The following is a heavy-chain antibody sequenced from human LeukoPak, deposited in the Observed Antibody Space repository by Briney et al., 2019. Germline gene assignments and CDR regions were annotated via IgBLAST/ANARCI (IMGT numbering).Heavy chain of an antibody. V-gene: IGHV4-38-2*02. CDR1: GYSFTSGHY. CDR2: IYHTGST. Sequence: SETLSLTCSVSGYSFTSGHYWGWIRQPPGKGLEWIGNIYHTGSTHYNPSLKSRVTISVDTSKNQFSLKLSSVTAADTAVYYCARAYGDYGPFDYWGQGTLVTVSS. D-gene: IGHD4-17*01. CDR3: ARAYGDYGPFDY. J-gene: IGHJ4*02.